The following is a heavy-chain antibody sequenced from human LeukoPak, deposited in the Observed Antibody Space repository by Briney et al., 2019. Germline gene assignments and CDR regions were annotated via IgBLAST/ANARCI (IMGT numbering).Heavy chain of an antibody. D-gene: IGHD3-3*01. V-gene: IGHV3-23*01. J-gene: IGHJ3*02. Sequence: GGSLRLSCAASGFTFSSYAMSWVRQAPGKGLEWVSAISGSGGSTYYADSVKGRFTISRDNSKNTLYLEMNTLNTEDTAVYYCATDYNRSGFLEWYRGAFDIWGQGTMVTVSS. CDR2: ISGSGGST. CDR3: ATDYNRSGFLEWYRGAFDI. CDR1: GFTFSSYA.